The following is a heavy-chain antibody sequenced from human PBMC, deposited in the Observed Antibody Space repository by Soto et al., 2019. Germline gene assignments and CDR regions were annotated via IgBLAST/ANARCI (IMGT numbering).Heavy chain of an antibody. CDR1: GFDFSQYM. CDR2: IRRDGSEQ. D-gene: IGHD2-15*01. Sequence: PGGSLRLSCAASGFDFSQYMTYWVRQAPGKGLEWVANIRRDGSEQYYADSVKGRFTISRDNAKKSLFLQMDSLRPEDTAIYYCASRNCLTVNCPPGAYWGHGTLVTVSS. V-gene: IGHV3-7*01. J-gene: IGHJ4*01. CDR3: ASRNCLTVNCPPGAY.